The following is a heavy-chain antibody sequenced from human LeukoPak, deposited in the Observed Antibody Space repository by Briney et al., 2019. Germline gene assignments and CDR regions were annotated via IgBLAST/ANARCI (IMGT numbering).Heavy chain of an antibody. CDR3: ARDSLPRDWLCPFDY. J-gene: IGHJ4*02. CDR2: ISAYNGNT. Sequence: ASVKVSCKASGYTFTSYGISWVRQAPGQGREWMGWISAYNGNTNYAQKLQGRVTMTTDTSTSTAYMELRSLRSDDTAVYYCARDSLPRDWLCPFDYWGQGTLVTVSS. CDR1: GYTFTSYG. V-gene: IGHV1-18*01. D-gene: IGHD2-2*01.